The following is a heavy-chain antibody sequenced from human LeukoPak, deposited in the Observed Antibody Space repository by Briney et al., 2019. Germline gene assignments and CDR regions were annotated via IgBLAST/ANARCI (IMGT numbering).Heavy chain of an antibody. CDR2: IYKNGRT. D-gene: IGHD2-2*01. CDR3: ARRVTEGIPVNEGNWFDP. J-gene: IGHJ5*02. V-gene: IGHV4-59*08. CDR1: GRSFSDYF. Sequence: PSETLSLTCAAYGRSFSDYFWSWIRQSPGQGLEWIRRIYKNGRTIYNTYPKTRLTISIRTSTNHSYMKLTSVTAADTAVYYCARRVTEGIPVNEGNWFDPWGEGTMVTVSS.